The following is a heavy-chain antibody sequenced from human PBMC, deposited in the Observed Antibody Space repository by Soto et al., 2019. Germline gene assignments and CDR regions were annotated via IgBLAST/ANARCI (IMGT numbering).Heavy chain of an antibody. CDR2: NYWDDDK. D-gene: IGHD5-12*01. J-gene: IGHJ4*02. CDR3: AHRLDGYNDRGFEY. Sequence: QITLKESGPTLVKPTQTLTVTCTFTGFSLSTYGVGVAWIRQPPEKALEWLGINYWDDDKRYSPSLRRRLTITKDTSKNQVVLTMTNIDPVDTATYYCAHRLDGYNDRGFEYWGQGTLVTVSS. CDR1: GFSLSTYGVG. V-gene: IGHV2-5*02.